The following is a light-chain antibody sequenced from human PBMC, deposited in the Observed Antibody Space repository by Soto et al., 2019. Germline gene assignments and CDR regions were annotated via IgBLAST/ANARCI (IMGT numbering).Light chain of an antibody. Sequence: QSALTQPASMSGSPGQSITISCTGTSSDVGGYNYVSWYQQHPGKAPKLMIYEVSNRPSGVSNRFSGSKSGNTASLTISGLQAEDEADYYCSSYTSSSTRVFGTGT. CDR1: SSDVGGYNY. CDR2: EVS. J-gene: IGLJ1*01. V-gene: IGLV2-14*01. CDR3: SSYTSSSTRV.